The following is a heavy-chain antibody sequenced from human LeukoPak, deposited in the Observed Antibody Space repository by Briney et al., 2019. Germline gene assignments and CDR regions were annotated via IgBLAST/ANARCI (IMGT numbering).Heavy chain of an antibody. J-gene: IGHJ4*02. CDR2: ISAYSRNT. D-gene: IGHD1-14*01. V-gene: IGHV1-18*01. CDR1: GYTFTNYG. Sequence: ASVKVSCKASGYTFTNYGISWVQQAPGQGLEWMGWISAYSRNTNYAQKLQGRVTMTIDTSTSTAYMELRSLISDDTALYFCARDRSGNYNRPFDYWGQGTLVTVSS. CDR3: ARDRSGNYNRPFDY.